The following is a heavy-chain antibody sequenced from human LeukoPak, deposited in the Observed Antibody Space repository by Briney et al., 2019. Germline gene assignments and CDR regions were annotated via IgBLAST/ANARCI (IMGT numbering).Heavy chain of an antibody. V-gene: IGHV1-18*01. CDR1: GYTFTSYG. D-gene: IGHD2-2*01. Sequence: ASVKVSCKASGYTFTSYGISWVRQAPGQGPEWMGWISAYNGNTNYAQKLQGRVTMTTDTSTSTAYMELRSLRSDDTAVYYCARACSSTSCYYEDYWGQGTLVTVSS. J-gene: IGHJ4*02. CDR2: ISAYNGNT. CDR3: ARACSSTSCYYEDY.